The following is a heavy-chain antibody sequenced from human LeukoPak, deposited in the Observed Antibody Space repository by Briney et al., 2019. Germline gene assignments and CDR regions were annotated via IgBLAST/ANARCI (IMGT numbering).Heavy chain of an antibody. V-gene: IGHV3-23*01. CDR2: ISGSGGST. J-gene: IGHJ4*02. CDR3: AKEEWLLAVYFDY. Sequence: QLGGSLRLSCAASGFTFSSYGMSWVRQAPGKGLEWVSAISGSGGSTYYADSVKGRFTISRDNSKNTLSLQMNSLRAEDTAVYYCAKEEWLLAVYFDYWGQGTLVTVSS. CDR1: GFTFSSYG. D-gene: IGHD3-3*01.